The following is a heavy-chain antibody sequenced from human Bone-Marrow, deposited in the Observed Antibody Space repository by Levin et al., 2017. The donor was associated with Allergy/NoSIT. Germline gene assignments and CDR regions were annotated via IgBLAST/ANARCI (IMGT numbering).Heavy chain of an antibody. CDR1: GFTLSSCS. CDR3: ARGWGIAPAGFDY. J-gene: IGHJ4*02. Sequence: QPSETLSLTCAASGFTLSSCSMNWVRQAPGKGLEWVSYISSSSNTIYYADSVKGRFTISRDSGKNSLYLQMNSLRVEDTAVYYCARGWGIAPAGFDYWGQGTLVTVSS. D-gene: IGHD6-13*01. CDR2: ISSSSNTI. V-gene: IGHV3-48*01.